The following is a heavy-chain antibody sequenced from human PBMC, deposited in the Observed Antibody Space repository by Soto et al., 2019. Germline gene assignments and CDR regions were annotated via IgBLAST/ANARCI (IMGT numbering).Heavy chain of an antibody. D-gene: IGHD3-9*01. V-gene: IGHV3-21*01. CDR3: ARDPVLRYFDWLLAPAHFDY. J-gene: IGHJ4*02. CDR1: GFTFSSYS. CDR2: ISSSSSYI. Sequence: GGSLRLSCAASGFTFSSYSMNWVRQAPGKGLEWVSSISSSSSYIYYADSVKGRFTISRDNAKNSLYLQMNSLRAEDTAVYYCARDPVLRYFDWLLAPAHFDYWGQGTLVTVSS.